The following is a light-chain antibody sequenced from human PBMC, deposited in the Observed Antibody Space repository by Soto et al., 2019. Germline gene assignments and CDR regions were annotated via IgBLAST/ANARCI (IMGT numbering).Light chain of an antibody. CDR1: SSDVGGYNY. V-gene: IGLV2-14*01. CDR2: EVS. J-gene: IGLJ1*01. Sequence: QSALTRPASVPGSPGQSITISCTGSSSDVGGYNYVSWYQQHPGKAPKLMIYEVSNRPSGVSNRFSGSKSGNTASLTISGLQAEEEADYYCTSFTTSSTIVFGTGTKVTVL. CDR3: TSFTTSSTIV.